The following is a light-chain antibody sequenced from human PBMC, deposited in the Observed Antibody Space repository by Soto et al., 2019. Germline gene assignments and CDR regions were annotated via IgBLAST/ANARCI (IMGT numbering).Light chain of an antibody. V-gene: IGKV3-20*01. CDR1: QSVTYRY. CDR3: QQYGNSPIT. J-gene: IGKJ5*01. Sequence: ETVLTQSPGTLALSPGERVTLSCRASQSVTYRYLAWYQQKPGQAPRLLIYAASTRATGIPDRFSGSGSGTDFTFTISRLEPEDFAVYYCQQYGNSPITFGQGTRLEIK. CDR2: AAS.